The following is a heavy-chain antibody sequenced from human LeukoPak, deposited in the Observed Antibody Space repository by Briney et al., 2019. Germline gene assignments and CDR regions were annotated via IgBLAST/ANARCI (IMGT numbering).Heavy chain of an antibody. V-gene: IGHV1-2*02. D-gene: IGHD6-13*01. CDR2: INPNSGGT. Sequence: GASVKVSCKASGYTFTGYYMHWVRQAPGQGLEWMGWINPNSGGTNYAQKFQGRVTMTRDTSISTAYMELSRLRSDDTAVYYCARPHIAAAGDDAFDIWGQGTMVTVSS. CDR1: GYTFTGYY. CDR3: ARPHIAAAGDDAFDI. J-gene: IGHJ3*02.